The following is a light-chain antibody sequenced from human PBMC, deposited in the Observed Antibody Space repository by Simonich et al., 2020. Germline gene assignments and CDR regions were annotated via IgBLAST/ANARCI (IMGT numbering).Light chain of an antibody. CDR1: SSDVGSYNL. Sequence: QSALTQPASVSGSPGQSITISCTGTSSDVGSYNLVSWYQQHPGKAPKLMIYGGSKRPSGVSNRFSGSKSGNTASLTISGLQAEDKADYYCCSYAGSSTWVFGGGTKLTVL. J-gene: IGLJ3*02. CDR2: GGS. CDR3: CSYAGSSTWV. V-gene: IGLV2-23*01.